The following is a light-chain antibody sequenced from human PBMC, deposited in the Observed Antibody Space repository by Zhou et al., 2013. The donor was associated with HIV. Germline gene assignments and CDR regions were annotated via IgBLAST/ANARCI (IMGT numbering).Light chain of an antibody. J-gene: IGKJ5*01. CDR1: QDISNY. V-gene: IGKV1-33*01. CDR2: DAS. Sequence: GDRVTITCQASQDISNYLNWYQQKPGKAPKLLIYDASNLETGVPSRFSGSGSGTDFTFTISSLQPEDIATYYCQQYDNLPRPPITFGQGTRLEIK. CDR3: QQYDNLPRPPIT.